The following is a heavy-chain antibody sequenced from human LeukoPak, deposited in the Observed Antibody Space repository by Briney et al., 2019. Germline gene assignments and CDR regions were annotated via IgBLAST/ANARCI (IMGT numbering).Heavy chain of an antibody. D-gene: IGHD1-26*01. CDR3: ARRSGSYSVYFDY. Sequence: GGSLRLSCAASGFTFSSYGMHWVRQAPGKGLEWLADIKQDGSEKYYVDSVKGRFTISRDNAKNSLYLQMNSLRAEDTAVYYCARRSGSYSVYFDYWGQGTLVTVSS. CDR2: IKQDGSEK. V-gene: IGHV3-7*01. CDR1: GFTFSSYG. J-gene: IGHJ4*02.